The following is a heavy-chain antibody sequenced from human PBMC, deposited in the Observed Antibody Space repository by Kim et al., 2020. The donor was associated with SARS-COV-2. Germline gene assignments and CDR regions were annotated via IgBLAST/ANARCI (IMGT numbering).Heavy chain of an antibody. J-gene: IGHJ3*02. D-gene: IGHD6-13*01. V-gene: IGHV1-2*02. Sequence: ASVKVSCKASGYTFTGYYMHWVRQAPGQGLEWMGWINPNSGGTNYAQKFQGRVTMTRDTSISTAYMELSRLRSDDTAVYYCARDVAAAHKNYAFDIWDQGTMVTVSS. CDR2: INPNSGGT. CDR3: ARDVAAAHKNYAFDI. CDR1: GYTFTGYY.